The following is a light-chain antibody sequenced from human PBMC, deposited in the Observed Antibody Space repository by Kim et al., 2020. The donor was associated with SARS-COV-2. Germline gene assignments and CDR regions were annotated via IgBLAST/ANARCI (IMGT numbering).Light chain of an antibody. CDR3: CSYAGTYNWV. J-gene: IGLJ3*02. V-gene: IGLV2-11*01. CDR2: DVN. Sequence: GQSVTISCTGTSSDVGGYNYVSWSQQRPGKAPKLMIYDVNMRPSGVPDRFSGSKSGNTASLTISGLQAEDEADYYCCSYAGTYNWVFGGGTQLTVL. CDR1: SSDVGGYNY.